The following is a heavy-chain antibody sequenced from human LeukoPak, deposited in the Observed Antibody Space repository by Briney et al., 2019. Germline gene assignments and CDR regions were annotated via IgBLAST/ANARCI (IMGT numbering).Heavy chain of an antibody. J-gene: IGHJ4*02. V-gene: IGHV3-23*01. CDR1: GFTFSSYA. Sequence: GGSLRLSCAASGFTFSSYAMSWVRQAPGKGLEWVSVISGSGGSTYYADSVKGRFNISRDNSKNTLHLQMNSLRAEDTAVYYCAKDGDYYHGSGSYYDYWGQGTLVAVSS. CDR3: AKDGDYYHGSGSYYDY. CDR2: ISGSGGST. D-gene: IGHD3-10*01.